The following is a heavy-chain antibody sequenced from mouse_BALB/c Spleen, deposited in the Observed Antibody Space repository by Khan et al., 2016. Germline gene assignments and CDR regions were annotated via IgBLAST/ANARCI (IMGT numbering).Heavy chain of an antibody. V-gene: IGHV2-9*02. CDR2: IWAGGST. CDR1: GFSLTNSG. J-gene: IGHJ3*01. Sequence: QVQLKESGPGLVAPSQSLSITCTVSGFSLTNSGVHWVRQPPGKGLDWLGVIWAGGSTDYNSALMSRLSITKDNSQNQVFLKMNSLQTDDTAMYYWARDYQDYDAWFASWGQGTLVSVSA. D-gene: IGHD2-4*01. CDR3: ARDYQDYDAWFAS.